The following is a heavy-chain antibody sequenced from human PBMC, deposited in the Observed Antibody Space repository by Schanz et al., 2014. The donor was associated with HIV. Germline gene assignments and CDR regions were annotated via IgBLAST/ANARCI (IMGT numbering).Heavy chain of an antibody. V-gene: IGHV3-30*18. Sequence: QVQLVESGGVVVHPGSPLRLSCAASGFTFSSYGMQLGRQAPGKGLEWVAVISHDGGNKHYGDSVKGRFTISRDNSKNTLYLQMSSLREEDTAVYYCAKTILRFLDWPNANGGMDVWGLGTTVTVSS. CDR3: AKTILRFLDWPNANGGMDV. CDR1: GFTFSSYG. D-gene: IGHD3-3*01. CDR2: ISHDGGNK. J-gene: IGHJ6*02.